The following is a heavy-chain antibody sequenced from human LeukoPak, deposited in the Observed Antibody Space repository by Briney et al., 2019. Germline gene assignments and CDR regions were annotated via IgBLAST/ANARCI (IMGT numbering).Heavy chain of an antibody. CDR2: INPSGGST. CDR1: GYTFTSYY. Sequence: ASVKVSCKASGYTFTSYYMHWVRQAPGQGLEWMGTINPSGGSTSYAQKFQGRVTMTRDTSTSTVYMELSSLRSEDTAVYYCARAGNYGDVSSYYYYMDVWGKGTTVTVSS. CDR3: ARAGNYGDVSSYYYYMDV. V-gene: IGHV1-46*01. J-gene: IGHJ6*03. D-gene: IGHD4-17*01.